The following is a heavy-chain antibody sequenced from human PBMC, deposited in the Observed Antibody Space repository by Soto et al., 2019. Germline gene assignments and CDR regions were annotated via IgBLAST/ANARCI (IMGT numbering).Heavy chain of an antibody. D-gene: IGHD6-13*01. V-gene: IGHV3-33*01. CDR2: IWYDGSNK. J-gene: IGHJ4*02. CDR1: GFTFSNYG. Sequence: QVQLVESGGGVVRPGRSQRLSCAASGFTFSNYGMHWVRQAPGKGLEWVAAIWYDGSNKYYADSVKGRFTISRDISKNTLYLQMNSLRAEDTAVYYCARERIAAAGTAYFDYWGQGTLVTVSS. CDR3: ARERIAAAGTAYFDY.